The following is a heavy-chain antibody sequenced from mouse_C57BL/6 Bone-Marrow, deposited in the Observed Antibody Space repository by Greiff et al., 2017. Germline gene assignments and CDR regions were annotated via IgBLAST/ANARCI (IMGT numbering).Heavy chain of an antibody. CDR1: GYTFTDYY. CDR3: ARSFITTVARFAY. D-gene: IGHD1-1*01. CDR2: IFPGSGST. J-gene: IGHJ3*01. Sequence: VQLQQSGPELVKPGASVKISCKASGYTFTDYYINWVKQRPGQGLEWIGWIFPGSGSTYYNEKFKGKATLTVDKSSSTAYMLLSSLTSEDSAVYFCARSFITTVARFAYWGQGTLVTVSA. V-gene: IGHV1-75*01.